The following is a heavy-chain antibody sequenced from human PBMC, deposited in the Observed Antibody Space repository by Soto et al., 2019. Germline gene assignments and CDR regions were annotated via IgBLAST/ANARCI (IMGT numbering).Heavy chain of an antibody. V-gene: IGHV1-3*05. CDR1: GYTFTSYA. CDR2: INAGNGNT. J-gene: IGHJ3*02. D-gene: IGHD2-15*01. CDR3: AQWGGRGAFDI. Sequence: QVQLVQSGAEEKKPGASVKVSCKASGYTFTSYAMHWVRQAPGQRLEWMGWINAGNGNTKYSQKFQGSVTITRDTSASTADMELSSLRSEDTAVYYDAQWGGRGAFDIWGQGTMVTVSS.